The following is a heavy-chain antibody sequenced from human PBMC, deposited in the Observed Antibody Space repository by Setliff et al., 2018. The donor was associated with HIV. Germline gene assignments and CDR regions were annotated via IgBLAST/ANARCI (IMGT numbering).Heavy chain of an antibody. CDR1: GHSFTTFW. CDR2: IYPGDSGT. Sequence: ESLKISCQGSGHSFTTFWVGWVRQMPGKGLEWMGIIYPGDSGTKYSPSFRGQVTISADKSSRTVYLQWSSLKASDTAIYYCTRLAYAFDIWGQGTLVTVSS. CDR3: TRLAYAFDI. V-gene: IGHV5-51*01. J-gene: IGHJ3*02.